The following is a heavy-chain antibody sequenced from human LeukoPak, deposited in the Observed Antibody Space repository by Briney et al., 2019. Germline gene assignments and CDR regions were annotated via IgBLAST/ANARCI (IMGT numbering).Heavy chain of an antibody. CDR2: IIPIFGTA. Sequence: VASVKVSCKASGGTFSSYAISWVRQAPGQGLEWMGGIIPIFGTANYAQKFQGRVTITADESTSIAYMELSSLRSEDTAVYYCARDGWEYQLLYPPQFDYWGQGTLVTVSS. V-gene: IGHV1-69*01. D-gene: IGHD2-2*02. CDR1: GGTFSSYA. J-gene: IGHJ4*02. CDR3: ARDGWEYQLLYPPQFDY.